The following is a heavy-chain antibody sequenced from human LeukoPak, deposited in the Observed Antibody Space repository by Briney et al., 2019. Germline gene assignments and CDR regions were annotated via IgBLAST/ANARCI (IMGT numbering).Heavy chain of an antibody. V-gene: IGHV4-61*09. CDR1: GGPINSGRHY. Sequence: SVTLSLPCTVSGGPINSGRHYWTWIRQPAGGGLVVIGQRNTTGSTNSQTSLKSRPTITLNTSKNQYSLTLNALTAADTAVYYSAREGPRRVYTNTWGRGTLVTVSS. D-gene: IGHD2-8*01. CDR3: AREGPRRVYTNT. CDR2: RNTTGST. J-gene: IGHJ5*02.